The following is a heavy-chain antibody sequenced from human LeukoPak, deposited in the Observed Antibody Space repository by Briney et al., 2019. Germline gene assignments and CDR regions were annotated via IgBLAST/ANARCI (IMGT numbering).Heavy chain of an antibody. V-gene: IGHV1-8*01. CDR2: MNPNSGNT. CDR1: GYTFTSYD. CDR3: ATEMAPAKSYYYYMDV. D-gene: IGHD5-24*01. Sequence: ASVKVSCKASGYTFTSYDINWVRQATGQGLEWMGWMNPNSGNTNYAQKFQERVTMTTDKSTSTAYMELRSLRSDDTAVYYCATEMAPAKSYYYYMDVWGKGTTVTVSS. J-gene: IGHJ6*03.